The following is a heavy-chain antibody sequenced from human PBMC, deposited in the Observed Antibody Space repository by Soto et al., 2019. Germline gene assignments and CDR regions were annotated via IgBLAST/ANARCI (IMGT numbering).Heavy chain of an antibody. CDR3: ARTQDSSGWYIAEYFQH. D-gene: IGHD6-19*01. J-gene: IGHJ1*01. Sequence: GSLRLSCAASGFTFSSYEMNWVRQAPGKGLEWVSYISSSGSTIYYADSVKGRFTISRDNAKNSLYLQMNSLRAEDTAVYYCARTQDSSGWYIAEYFQHWGQGTLVTVSS. CDR2: ISSSGSTI. CDR1: GFTFSSYE. V-gene: IGHV3-48*03.